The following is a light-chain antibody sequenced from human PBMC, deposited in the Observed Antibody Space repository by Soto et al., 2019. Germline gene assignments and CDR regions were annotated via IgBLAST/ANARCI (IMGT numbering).Light chain of an antibody. Sequence: EIVLTQSPATLSLSPGEKATLSCRASQSVSSYLAWYQQKPDQPPRLLIYDASNRATGIPARFSGSGSGTDFTLTISSLEPEDFVVYYCQQRSNWPPVTFGQGTRLEIK. CDR2: DAS. J-gene: IGKJ5*01. CDR1: QSVSSY. V-gene: IGKV3-11*01. CDR3: QQRSNWPPVT.